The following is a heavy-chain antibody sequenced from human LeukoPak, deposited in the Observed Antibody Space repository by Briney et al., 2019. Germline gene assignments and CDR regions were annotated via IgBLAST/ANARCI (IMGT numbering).Heavy chain of an antibody. CDR1: GGSFSGYY. D-gene: IGHD3-3*01. CDR3: ARRTFGRSNWFDP. Sequence: PSETLSLTCAVYGGSFSGYYWSWIRQPPGKRLEWIGEINHSGSTNYNPSLKSRVTISVDTSKNQFSLKLSSVTATDTAVYYCARRTFGRSNWFDPWGQGTLVTVSS. J-gene: IGHJ5*02. V-gene: IGHV4-34*01. CDR2: INHSGST.